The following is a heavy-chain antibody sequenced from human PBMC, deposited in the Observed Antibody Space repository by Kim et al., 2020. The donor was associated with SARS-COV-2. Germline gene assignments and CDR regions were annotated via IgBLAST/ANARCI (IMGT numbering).Heavy chain of an antibody. CDR2: ISDSGGST. J-gene: IGHJ4*02. CDR3: AKVKATYGTADY. V-gene: IGHV3-23*01. CDR1: GFTFSNYA. Sequence: GGSLRLSCAASGFTFSNYAMTWVRQAPGKGLEWVSAISDSGGSTYYADSVKGRFTISRDQSKNTLYLQMNSLRAEDTAIYYCAKVKATYGTADYWGQGTLVTVSS. D-gene: IGHD2-21*02.